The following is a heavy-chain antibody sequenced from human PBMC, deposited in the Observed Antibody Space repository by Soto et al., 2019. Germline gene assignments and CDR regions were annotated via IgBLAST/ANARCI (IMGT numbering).Heavy chain of an antibody. CDR3: ARDRAAAFDY. CDR2: ISSTRGYI. D-gene: IGHD6-13*01. Sequence: GGSLRLSCAASGFTFSTYSMNWVRQAPGKGLEWVSSISSTRGYINYADSVKGRFTISRDNAKNSLYLQMNSLRAEDTAVYYCARDRAAAFDYWGQGTLVTVSS. CDR1: GFTFSTYS. J-gene: IGHJ4*02. V-gene: IGHV3-21*01.